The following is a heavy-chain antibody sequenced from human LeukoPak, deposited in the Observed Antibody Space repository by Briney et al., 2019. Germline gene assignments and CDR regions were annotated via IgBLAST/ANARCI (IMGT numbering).Heavy chain of an antibody. Sequence: GGSLRLSCAGSGFILSSNWMSWVRQAPGKGLEWVANIKQDGSEKYYVDSVKGRFTLSRDNAKNSVFLQMNSLRAEDSAVYYCAIIGDHTNAFDIWGQGTMVTVSS. CDR3: AIIGDHTNAFDI. CDR2: IKQDGSEK. J-gene: IGHJ3*02. V-gene: IGHV3-7*01. CDR1: GFILSSNW. D-gene: IGHD7-27*01.